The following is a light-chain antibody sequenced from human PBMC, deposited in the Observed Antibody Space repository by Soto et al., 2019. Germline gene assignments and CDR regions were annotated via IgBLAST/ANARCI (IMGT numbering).Light chain of an antibody. V-gene: IGKV1-39*01. J-gene: IGKJ1*01. CDR2: AAS. Sequence: DIQMTQSPSSLSASVGDRVTITCRASQTITSDLNWYQQRPGKAPKLLIYAASNLQSGVPSRFSGSGSGTDFTFIISSLQPEDSATYYCQQTYSSPQWTFGQGTKVDIK. CDR3: QQTYSSPQWT. CDR1: QTITSD.